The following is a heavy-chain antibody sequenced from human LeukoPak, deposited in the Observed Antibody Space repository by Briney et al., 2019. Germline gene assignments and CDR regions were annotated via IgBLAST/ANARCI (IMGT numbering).Heavy chain of an antibody. CDR3: ARLRSSSDDY. J-gene: IGHJ4*02. V-gene: IGHV3-72*01. CDR2: SRNKANSYTT. CDR1: GFTFSSYA. D-gene: IGHD6-6*01. Sequence: GGSLRLSCAASGFTFSSYAMSWVRQAPGKGLEWVGRSRNKANSYTTEYAASVKGRFTISRDVSQNSLYLQMYSLKTEDTAVYYCARLRSSSDDYWGQGTLVTVSS.